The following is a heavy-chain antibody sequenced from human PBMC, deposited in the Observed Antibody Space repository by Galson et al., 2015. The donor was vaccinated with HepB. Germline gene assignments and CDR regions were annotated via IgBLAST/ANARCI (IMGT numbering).Heavy chain of an antibody. CDR2: INTNTGNP. CDR3: ARVYSSSWYEGEYFQH. J-gene: IGHJ1*01. Sequence: SVKVSCKASGYTFTSYAMNWVRQAPGQGLEWMGWINTNTGNPTYAQGFTGRFVFSLDTSVSTAYLQISSLKAEDTAVYYCARVYSSSWYEGEYFQHWGQGTLVTVSS. CDR1: GYTFTSYA. V-gene: IGHV7-4-1*02. D-gene: IGHD6-13*01.